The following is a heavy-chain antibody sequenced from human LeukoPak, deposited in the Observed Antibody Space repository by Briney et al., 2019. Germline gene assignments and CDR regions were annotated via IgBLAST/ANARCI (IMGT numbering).Heavy chain of an antibody. J-gene: IGHJ3*02. CDR3: AKVSGSSWYGGAFDI. D-gene: IGHD6-13*01. V-gene: IGHV3-23*01. CDR1: GFTFSSYA. CDR2: ISDSGGST. Sequence: GGSLRLSCAASGFTFSSYAMSWVRQAPGKWLEWVSAISDSGGSTYYADSVKGRFSISRDNSKNTLYLQMNSLRAEDTAVYYCAKVSGSSWYGGAFDIWGQGTMVTVSS.